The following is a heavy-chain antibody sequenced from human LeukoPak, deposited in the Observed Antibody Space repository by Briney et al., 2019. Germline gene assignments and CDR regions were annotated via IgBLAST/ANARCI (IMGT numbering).Heavy chain of an antibody. CDR1: GFTFSSYS. J-gene: IGHJ4*02. D-gene: IGHD1-26*01. CDR2: ISSSSSNI. CDR3: ARDLVGATTGGFDY. V-gene: IGHV3-21*01. Sequence: PGGSLRLSCAASGFTFSSYSMNWVRQAPGKGLEWVSSISSSSSNIYYADSVKGRFTISRDNAKNSLYLQMNSLRAEDTAVYYCARDLVGATTGGFDYWGQGTLVTVSS.